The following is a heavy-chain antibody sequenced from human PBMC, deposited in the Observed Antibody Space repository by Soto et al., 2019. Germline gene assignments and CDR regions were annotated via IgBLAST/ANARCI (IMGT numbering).Heavy chain of an antibody. V-gene: IGHV3-30-3*01. CDR2: ISYDGSNK. CDR3: ARDGFVVVPAATSPYYYYYYGMGV. Sequence: GGSLRLSCAASGFTFSSYAMHWVRQAPGKGLEWVAVISYDGSNKYYADSVKGRFTISRDNSKNTLYLQMNSLRAEDTAVYYCARDGFVVVPAATSPYYYYYYGMGVWSQGTTVTVSS. J-gene: IGHJ6*02. CDR1: GFTFSSYA. D-gene: IGHD2-2*01.